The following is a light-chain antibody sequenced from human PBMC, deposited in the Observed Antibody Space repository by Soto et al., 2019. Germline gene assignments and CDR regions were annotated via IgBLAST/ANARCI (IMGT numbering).Light chain of an antibody. CDR3: HQYSSSPRT. J-gene: IGKJ1*01. CDR1: QSVSNNY. Sequence: EVVLTQSPGTLSLSPGESATRSCRASQSVSNNYLAWYQQKPGQAPRLLIYGASTRATGVPDRFSGSGSGTEFTLTISRLEPEDLVVFYCHQYSSSPRTFGQGTRVEVK. V-gene: IGKV3-20*01. CDR2: GAS.